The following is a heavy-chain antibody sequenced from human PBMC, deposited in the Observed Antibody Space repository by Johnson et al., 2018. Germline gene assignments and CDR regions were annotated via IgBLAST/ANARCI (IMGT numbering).Heavy chain of an antibody. Sequence: QVQLQESGGGVVQPGGSLRLSCAASGFSFSNYVIHWVRQAPGKGLEWVAVISHDGGHKYYADSVKGRFTISRDNSKNPLYLQMNSLRPEETGVYFCAKGRWAAGGPDRRGDLDIWGQGTMVTVSS. CDR1: GFSFSNYV. CDR3: AKGRWAAGGPDRRGDLDI. D-gene: IGHD6-13*01. CDR2: ISHDGGHK. V-gene: IGHV3-30*18. J-gene: IGHJ3*02.